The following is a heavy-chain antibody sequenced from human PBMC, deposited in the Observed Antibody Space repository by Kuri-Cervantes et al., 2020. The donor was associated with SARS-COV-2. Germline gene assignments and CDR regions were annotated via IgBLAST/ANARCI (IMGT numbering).Heavy chain of an antibody. D-gene: IGHD5-24*01. Sequence: GESLKISCTASGFTFSGYNMNWIRQAPGKGLEWVSSICSSSSNKYYTDSVMGRFTISRDNAKNSLYLQMNSLRAEDTAVYHCARGQMAPDSKYPYCFDYWGQGTLVTVSS. CDR3: ARGQMAPDSKYPYCFDY. CDR1: GFTFSGYN. J-gene: IGHJ4*02. CDR2: ICSSSSNK. V-gene: IGHV3-21*01.